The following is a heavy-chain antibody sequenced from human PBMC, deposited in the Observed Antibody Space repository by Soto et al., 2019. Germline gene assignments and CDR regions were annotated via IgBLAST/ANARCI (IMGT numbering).Heavy chain of an antibody. J-gene: IGHJ5*02. CDR1: GGSISSGDYY. CDR3: ARWWSGSRQGVDH. V-gene: IGHV4-31*03. D-gene: IGHD1-26*01. Sequence: QVQLQESGPGLVKPSQTLSLTCTVSGGSISSGDYYWSWIRQHPGKGLEWIGYIYYSGSTYFNPSLKSRVTISGDTSKNQFSLQLRSVTAADTAVYYCARWWSGSRQGVDHWGQGTMGTVSS. CDR2: IYYSGST.